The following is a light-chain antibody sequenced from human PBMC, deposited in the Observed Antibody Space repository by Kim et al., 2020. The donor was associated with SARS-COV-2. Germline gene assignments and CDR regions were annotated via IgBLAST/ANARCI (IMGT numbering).Light chain of an antibody. V-gene: IGKV1-39*01. J-gene: IGKJ3*01. CDR2: AAS. Sequence: ASVGDRATITCRTTQSISSHLNWYQQKPGRAPKLLISAASTLQGGVPSRFSGSGSETDFTLTISSLQPDDFATYFCQQSYITPFTFGPGTKVDIK. CDR3: QQSYITPFT. CDR1: QSISSH.